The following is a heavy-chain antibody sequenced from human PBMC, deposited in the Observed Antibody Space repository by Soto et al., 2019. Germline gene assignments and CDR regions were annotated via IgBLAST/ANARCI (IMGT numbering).Heavy chain of an antibody. CDR1: GYTFTSYG. D-gene: IGHD1-26*01. Sequence: QVQLVQSGAEVKKPGASVKVSCKASGYTFTSYGISWVRQAPGQGLEWMGWISAYNGNTNYAQKLQGRVTMTTDTSTCTAYIELRSLRSHDTAVYYCARDLIVGATPPYYFDYWGPGTLVTVSS. CDR3: ARDLIVGATPPYYFDY. J-gene: IGHJ4*02. CDR2: ISAYNGNT. V-gene: IGHV1-18*01.